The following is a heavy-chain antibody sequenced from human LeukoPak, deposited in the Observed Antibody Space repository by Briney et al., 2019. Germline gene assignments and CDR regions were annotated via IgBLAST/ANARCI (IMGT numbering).Heavy chain of an antibody. CDR1: GGSINNDGYY. Sequence: PSETLSRTCAVSGGSINNDGYYWGWIRQPPGRGLEWIGSVSYGGNTYYSPSLKSRVTIFVDTSKNQFSLKLRSVTAADTAVYYCARRLSYYFGMDVWGQGTTVIVSS. V-gene: IGHV4-39*01. J-gene: IGHJ6*02. CDR2: VSYGGNT. CDR3: ARRLSYYFGMDV.